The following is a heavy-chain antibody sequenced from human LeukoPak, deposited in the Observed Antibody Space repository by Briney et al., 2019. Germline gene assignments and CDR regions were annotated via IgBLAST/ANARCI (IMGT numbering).Heavy chain of an antibody. CDR1: GGSMNSHY. CDR3: ARVVVTAVGYNAFDI. Sequence: SETLSLTCAVSGGSMNSHYWSWIRQPPGKGLEWIGYIYYSGSTNYNPSLKSRVTISVDTSKNHFSLKLSSVTAADTAVYYCARVVVTAVGYNAFDIWGQGTMVTVSS. CDR2: IYYSGST. V-gene: IGHV4-59*11. J-gene: IGHJ3*02. D-gene: IGHD2-21*02.